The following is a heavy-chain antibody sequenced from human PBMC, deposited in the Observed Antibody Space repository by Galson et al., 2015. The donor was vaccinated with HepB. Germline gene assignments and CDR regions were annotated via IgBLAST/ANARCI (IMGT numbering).Heavy chain of an antibody. CDR2: INPSGGST. CDR3: ALEECSSTSCYSGSYYYYHGMDV. Sequence: SVKVSCKASGYTFTSYYMHWVRQAPGQGLEWMGIINPSGGSTSYAQKFQGRVTMTRDTSTSTVYMELSSLRSEDTAVYYCALEECSSTSCYSGSYYYYHGMDVWGQGTTVTVSS. CDR1: GYTFTSYY. J-gene: IGHJ6*02. V-gene: IGHV1-46*01. D-gene: IGHD2-2*01.